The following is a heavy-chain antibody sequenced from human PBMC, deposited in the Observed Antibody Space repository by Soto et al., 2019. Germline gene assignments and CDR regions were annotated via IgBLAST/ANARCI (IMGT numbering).Heavy chain of an antibody. CDR1: GFTFSSYS. CDR3: VKRWDTVLPDY. J-gene: IGHJ4*02. D-gene: IGHD1-26*01. CDR2: ISSSGGTA. V-gene: IGHV3-64D*08. Sequence: GGSLRLSCSASGFTFSSYSMHWVRQGPGKGLEYVSAISSSGGTAYYADSVKGRFTVSRDNSKNTVYLQMTSLRTEDTAVYYCVKRWDTVLPDYWGQGTLVTVSS.